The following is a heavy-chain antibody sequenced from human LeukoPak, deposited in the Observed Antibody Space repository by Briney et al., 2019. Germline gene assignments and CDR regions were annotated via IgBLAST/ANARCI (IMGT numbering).Heavy chain of an antibody. J-gene: IGHJ4*02. V-gene: IGHV4-61*02. D-gene: IGHD1-26*01. CDR1: GGSISSGSYY. Sequence: SQTLSLTCTVSGGSISSGSYYWSWIRQPAGKGLEWIGRIYASGSTNYNPSLRSRVTISVDTSKNQFSLKLSSVTAADTAVYYCARTPRSSGSYLTFDYWGQGTLVTVSS. CDR2: IYASGST. CDR3: ARTPRSSGSYLTFDY.